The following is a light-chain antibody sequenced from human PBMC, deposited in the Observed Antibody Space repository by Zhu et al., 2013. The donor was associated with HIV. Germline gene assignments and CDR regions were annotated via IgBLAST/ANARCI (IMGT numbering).Light chain of an antibody. CDR1: GTDVGSYSL. V-gene: IGLV2-23*01. CDR3: CSYAQSVXV. Sequence: QSALTQPASVSGSPGQSITISCTGTGTDVGSYSLVSWYQQTQQSPQIIIYEATKRPSGIPNRFSGSKSGNTASLTISGLQAEDEAEYFXCSYAQSVXVFGMGPRSPS. J-gene: IGLJ1*01. CDR2: EAT.